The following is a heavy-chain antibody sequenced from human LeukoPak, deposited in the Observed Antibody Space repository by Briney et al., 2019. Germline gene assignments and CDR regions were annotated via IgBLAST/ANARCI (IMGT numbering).Heavy chain of an antibody. CDR1: GFTFSSYA. D-gene: IGHD2-2*01. CDR2: ISGSGGST. J-gene: IGHJ6*03. V-gene: IGHV3-23*01. CDR3: AKDYCSSTSCIPGDYYYYYMDV. Sequence: PGGSLRLSCAASGFTFSSYAMSWVRQAPGKGLEWVSAISGSGGSTYYADSVKGRFTISRDNSKNTLYLQMYSLRAEDTAVYYCAKDYCSSTSCIPGDYYYYYMDVWGKGTTVTVSS.